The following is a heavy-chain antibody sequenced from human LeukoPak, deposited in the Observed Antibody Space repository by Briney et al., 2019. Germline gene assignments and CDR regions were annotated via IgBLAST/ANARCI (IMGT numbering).Heavy chain of an antibody. J-gene: IGHJ3*02. Sequence: SEALSLTCSVSGDSISSSYWSWIRQAPGKGLEWIGFIYYSGRTKYNPSLQSRVTISLDTSEKKFSLKVTSVAAADTAVYYCTRLLDNDSSGDPDTFDMWGQGTVVTVSS. V-gene: IGHV4-59*08. CDR2: IYYSGRT. CDR1: GDSISSSY. D-gene: IGHD3-22*01. CDR3: TRLLDNDSSGDPDTFDM.